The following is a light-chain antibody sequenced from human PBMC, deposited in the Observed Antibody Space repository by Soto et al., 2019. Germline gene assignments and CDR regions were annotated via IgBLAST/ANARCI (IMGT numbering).Light chain of an antibody. J-gene: IGLJ1*01. CDR2: EDS. Sequence: QSVLTQPASVSGSPGQSITISCTGTSSDVGSYNLVSWYQQHPGKAPKLMIYEDSKRPSRVSNRFSGSKSGNTASLTISGLQAEDEADYYCCSYAGSSTYVFGTGTKVTVL. CDR1: SSDVGSYNL. V-gene: IGLV2-23*01. CDR3: CSYAGSSTYV.